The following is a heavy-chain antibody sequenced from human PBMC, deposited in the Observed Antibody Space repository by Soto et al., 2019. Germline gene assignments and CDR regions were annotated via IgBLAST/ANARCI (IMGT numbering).Heavy chain of an antibody. CDR2: INPILSMS. J-gene: IGHJ4*02. CDR1: GDPFNFYT. D-gene: IGHD3-10*01. Sequence: QVQLVQSGADVQRPGSSVRVSCKASGDPFNFYTINWVRQAPGQGLQWMGRINPILSMSNYAPRFQGRVTMTADKSTSTAYMELSSLRSEDTAMYYCATSYGSGYRAFDSWGQGALVTVSS. V-gene: IGHV1-69*02. CDR3: ATSYGSGYRAFDS.